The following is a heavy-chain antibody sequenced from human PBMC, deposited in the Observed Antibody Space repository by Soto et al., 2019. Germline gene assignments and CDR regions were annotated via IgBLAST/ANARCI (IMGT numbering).Heavy chain of an antibody. CDR1: GGSIGSGGYY. CDR3: ARLVPIFGVVIDY. V-gene: IGHV4-31*03. CDR2: IYYSGST. D-gene: IGHD3-3*01. J-gene: IGHJ4*02. Sequence: SETLSLTCTVSGGSIGSGGYYWSWIRQHPGKGLEWIGYIYYSGSTYYNPSLKSRVTISVDTSKNQFSLKLSSVTAADTAVYYCARLVPIFGVVIDYCCPATLVTVSS.